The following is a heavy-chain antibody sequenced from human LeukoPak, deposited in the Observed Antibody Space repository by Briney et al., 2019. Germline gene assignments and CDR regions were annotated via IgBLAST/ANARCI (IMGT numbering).Heavy chain of an antibody. D-gene: IGHD3-10*01. CDR1: GFTFSSYG. CDR2: ISYDGSNK. V-gene: IGHV3-30*03. CDR3: VFEGRADAFDI. Sequence: PGRSLRLSCAASGFTFSSYGMHWVRQAPGKGLEWVAVISYDGSNKYYADSVKGRFTISRDNSQNTPYLQMNSLRAEDTAVYYCVFEGRADAFDIWGQGTMVTVSS. J-gene: IGHJ3*02.